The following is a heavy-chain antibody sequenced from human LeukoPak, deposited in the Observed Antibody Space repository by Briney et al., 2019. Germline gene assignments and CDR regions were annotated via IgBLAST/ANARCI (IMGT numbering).Heavy chain of an antibody. Sequence: SETLSLTCTVSGGSISSPTYYWAWIRQPPGQELEWIKAIHHSGSTYDNPSLKSRFTMSVDTSKNQFFLNLSSVTAADTAVYYCARLGGYHDPPDYWGQGTLVTVSS. CDR1: GGSISSPTYY. D-gene: IGHD3-16*02. CDR2: IHHSGST. V-gene: IGHV4-39*01. J-gene: IGHJ4*02. CDR3: ARLGGYHDPPDY.